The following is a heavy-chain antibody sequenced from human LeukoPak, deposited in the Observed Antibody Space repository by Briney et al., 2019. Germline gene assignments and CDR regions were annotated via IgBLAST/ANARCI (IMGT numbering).Heavy chain of an antibody. CDR1: GGSISIFY. Sequence: SETLSLTCTVSGGSISIFYWSWIRQPAGKGLDWIGRIHSSGSINHNPSLKSRVTPSVDTSKNQFSLKLTSVAAADTAVYYCARGTFKDGLDVWGQGTTATVSS. J-gene: IGHJ6*02. D-gene: IGHD2/OR15-2a*01. CDR2: IHSSGSI. CDR3: ARGTFKDGLDV. V-gene: IGHV4-4*07.